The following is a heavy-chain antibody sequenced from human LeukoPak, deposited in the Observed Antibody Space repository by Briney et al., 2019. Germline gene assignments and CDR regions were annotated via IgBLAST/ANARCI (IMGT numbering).Heavy chain of an antibody. CDR2: INQDGYEK. V-gene: IGHV3-7*03. J-gene: IGHJ4*02. CDR1: GFTFSSYW. Sequence: GGSLRPSCTASGFTFSSYWMSWVRQAPGKGLEWVAKINQDGYEKFYVDSVKGRFTISRDNARNSLYLQVNSLRAEDTAIYYCARARLHEYYYGSGSYDKWGQGTLVTVSP. D-gene: IGHD3-10*01. CDR3: ARARLHEYYYGSGSYDK.